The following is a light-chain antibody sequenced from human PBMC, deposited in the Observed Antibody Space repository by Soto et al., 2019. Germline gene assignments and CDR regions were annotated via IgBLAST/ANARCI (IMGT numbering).Light chain of an antibody. J-gene: IGKJ1*01. CDR1: QTISSW. V-gene: IGKV1-5*01. CDR2: DAS. Sequence: DIQMTHSPSTLSGSVGDRVTITFRSSQTISSWLAWYQQKPGKAPKLLISDASSLETGVPSRFSGSGSGTEFTLTINSLQPDDFATYYCQQYKSYWTFGQGTKVDIK. CDR3: QQYKSYWT.